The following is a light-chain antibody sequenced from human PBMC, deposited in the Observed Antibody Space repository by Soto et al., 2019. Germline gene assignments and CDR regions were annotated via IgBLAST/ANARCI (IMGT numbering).Light chain of an antibody. CDR2: KES. Sequence: DIQMTQSPSTLSAYVGDRVTITCRASQSISSWLAWYQQKPGKAPKLLIYKESSLESGVPSRFSGSGSGTEFTLTISSLQPDDFATYYCQQYNSSPTFGHGTKVEIK. J-gene: IGKJ1*01. CDR3: QQYNSSPT. V-gene: IGKV1-5*03. CDR1: QSISSW.